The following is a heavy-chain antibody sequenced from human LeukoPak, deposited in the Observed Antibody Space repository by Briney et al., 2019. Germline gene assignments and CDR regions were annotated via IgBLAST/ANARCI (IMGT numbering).Heavy chain of an antibody. CDR2: ISGSGGST. V-gene: IGHV3-23*01. CDR1: GFTFSSCA. CDR3: ARDNCSSTSCSKGTLINWFDP. Sequence: QAGGSLRLSCAASGFTFSSCAMSWVRQAPGKGLEWVSAISGSGGSTYYADSVKGRFTISRDNSKNTLYLQMNSLRAEDTAVYYCARDNCSSTSCSKGTLINWFDPWGQGTLVTVSS. J-gene: IGHJ5*02. D-gene: IGHD2-2*01.